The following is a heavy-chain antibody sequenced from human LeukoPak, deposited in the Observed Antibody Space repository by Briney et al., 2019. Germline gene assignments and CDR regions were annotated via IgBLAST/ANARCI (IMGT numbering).Heavy chain of an antibody. V-gene: IGHV3-66*01. D-gene: IGHD5-12*01. Sequence: PAGSLRLSCAASGFSVGDNYMTWVRQAPGKGLQWVSLMYSVGTTFYADSVKGRFTISRDSSKNTLYLQMNSLRVEDTAIYCCARGPSGYHNPGGQGTLVTVSS. CDR3: ARGPSGYHNP. CDR1: GFSVGDNY. J-gene: IGHJ4*02. CDR2: MYSVGTT.